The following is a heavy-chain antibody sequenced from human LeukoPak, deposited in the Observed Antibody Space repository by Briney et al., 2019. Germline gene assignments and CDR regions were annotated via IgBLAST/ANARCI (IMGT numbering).Heavy chain of an antibody. D-gene: IGHD3-16*01. CDR3: AKLATSDTGETY. J-gene: IGHJ4*02. V-gene: IGHV1-8*01. CDR1: GYTFTSYD. CDR2: MNPNSGAT. Sequence: ASVKVSCKASGYTFTSYDINWLRQATGQGPEWMGWMNPNSGATGYAQKFQGRVTMTRDTSTSTVYMELRSLRSEDTAIYYCAKLATSDTGETYWGQGTLVTASS.